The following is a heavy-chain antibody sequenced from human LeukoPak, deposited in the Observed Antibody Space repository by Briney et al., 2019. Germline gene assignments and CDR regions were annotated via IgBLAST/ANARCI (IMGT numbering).Heavy chain of an antibody. CDR3: GRWDYYGSATSDY. Sequence: GGSLRLSCAASGFTFSRYWIHWVRQAPGKGLVWVSHINSDGSITDYADSVKGRFTISRDDAKNTVYLQMNSLRAEDTAVYYCGRWDYYGSATSDYWGQGTLVTVSS. J-gene: IGHJ4*02. CDR2: INSDGSIT. V-gene: IGHV3-74*01. D-gene: IGHD3-10*01. CDR1: GFTFSRYW.